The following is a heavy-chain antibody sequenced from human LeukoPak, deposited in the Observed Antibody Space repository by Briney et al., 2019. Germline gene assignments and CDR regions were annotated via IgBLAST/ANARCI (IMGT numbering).Heavy chain of an antibody. Sequence: GASVKVSCKASGGTFSSYAISWVRQAPGQGLEWMGGIIPIFGTANYAQKFQGRVTITADKSTSTAYMELSSLGSEDTAVYYCARPYYYDSSGYYFDYWGQGTLVTVSS. V-gene: IGHV1-69*06. D-gene: IGHD3-22*01. J-gene: IGHJ4*02. CDR2: IIPIFGTA. CDR1: GGTFSSYA. CDR3: ARPYYYDSSGYYFDY.